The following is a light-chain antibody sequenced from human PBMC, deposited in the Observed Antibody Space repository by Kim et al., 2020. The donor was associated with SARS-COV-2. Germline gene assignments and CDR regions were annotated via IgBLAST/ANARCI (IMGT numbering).Light chain of an antibody. J-gene: IGKJ1*01. Sequence: SPGERATLSCRARQSVSSNLAWYQQKPGQAPRLLIYGASTRATGIPARFSGSGSGTEFTLTISSLQSEDFAVYYCQQYNNWPPWAFGKGTKVEIK. CDR3: QQYNNWPPWA. CDR2: GAS. CDR1: QSVSSN. V-gene: IGKV3-15*01.